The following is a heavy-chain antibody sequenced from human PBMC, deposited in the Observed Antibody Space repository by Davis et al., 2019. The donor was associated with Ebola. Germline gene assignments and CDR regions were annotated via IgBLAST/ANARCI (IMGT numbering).Heavy chain of an antibody. V-gene: IGHV1-2*02. CDR2: INPKSGGT. J-gene: IGHJ4*02. D-gene: IGHD6-13*01. CDR3: ARDGRIAAAGMDFEY. CDR1: GYTFTGYY. Sequence: ASVKVSCKTSGYTFTGYYMHWVRQAPGQGLEWMGWINPKSGGTKYVQKFQGRVTMTRDTSISTAYMELSRLRSDDTAVYYCARDGRIAAAGMDFEYWGQGTLVTVSS.